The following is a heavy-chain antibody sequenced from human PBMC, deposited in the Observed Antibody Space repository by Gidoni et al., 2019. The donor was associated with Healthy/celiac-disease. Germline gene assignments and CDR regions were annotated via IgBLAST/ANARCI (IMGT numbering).Heavy chain of an antibody. Sequence: EVQLVESGGGLVQPGGSLRLSFAASGFTFSSYSMDWVRQAPGKGLEWVSYISSSSSTIYYADSVKGRFTISRDNAKNSLYLQMNSLRAEDTAVYYCASCTGYGDAFDIWGQGTMVTVSS. CDR2: ISSSSSTI. V-gene: IGHV3-48*04. J-gene: IGHJ3*02. CDR1: GFTFSSYS. D-gene: IGHD5-12*01. CDR3: ASCTGYGDAFDI.